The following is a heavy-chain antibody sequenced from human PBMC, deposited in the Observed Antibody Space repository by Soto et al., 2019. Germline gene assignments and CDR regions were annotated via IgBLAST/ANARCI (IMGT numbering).Heavy chain of an antibody. V-gene: IGHV3-9*01. CDR1: GFTFDDYA. Sequence: GGSLRLSCAASGFTFDDYAMHWVRQAPGKGLEWVASISWNSGSIGYADSVKGRFTISRDNAKNSLSLQMNSLRAGDTAIYFCARAIGPTLFDYWGQGTLVTVSS. D-gene: IGHD3-22*01. CDR3: ARAIGPTLFDY. CDR2: ISWNSGSI. J-gene: IGHJ4*02.